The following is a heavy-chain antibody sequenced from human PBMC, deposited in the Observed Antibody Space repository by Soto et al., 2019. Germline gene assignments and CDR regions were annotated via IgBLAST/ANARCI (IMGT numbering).Heavy chain of an antibody. J-gene: IGHJ4*02. V-gene: IGHV4-59*01. Sequence: SETLSLTCTVSGDSIKHYYWNWIRQPPGKRLEWIGYIYYTGSTTYNPSLESRVTMSIDTSKNQFSLKLISVNAADTAVYYCAKDRRTEEEGFTLDSWGRGTLVTVSS. CDR1: GDSIKHYY. CDR3: AKDRRTEEEGFTLDS. CDR2: IYYTGST. D-gene: IGHD1-1*01.